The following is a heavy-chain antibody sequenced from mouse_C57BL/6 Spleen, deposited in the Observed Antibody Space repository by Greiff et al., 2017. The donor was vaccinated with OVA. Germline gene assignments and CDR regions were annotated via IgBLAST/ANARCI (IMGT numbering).Heavy chain of an antibody. V-gene: IGHV1-15*01. Sequence: QVHVKQSGAELVRPGASVTLSCKASGYTFTDYEMHWVKQTPVHGLEWIGAIDPETGGTAYNQKFKGKAILTADKSSSTAYMELRSLTSEDSAVYYCTVVPEGDAMDYWGQGTSVTVSA. CDR3: TVVPEGDAMDY. CDR2: IDPETGGT. CDR1: GYTFTDYE. D-gene: IGHD1-1*01. J-gene: IGHJ4*01.